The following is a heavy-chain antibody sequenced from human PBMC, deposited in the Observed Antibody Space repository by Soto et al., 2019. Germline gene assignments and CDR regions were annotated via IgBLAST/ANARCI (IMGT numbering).Heavy chain of an antibody. J-gene: IGHJ4*02. Sequence: EVQLVESGGGLVKPGGSLRLSCAASGFTFSSYTMHWVRQAPGKGLEWFSSIVTGGAYIYYADSVKGRFTISRDNAKNSLYLQMNSLRAEDTAVYYCARDWCSSISCFIFDSWGQGALVTVSS. CDR1: GFTFSSYT. CDR2: IVTGGAYI. V-gene: IGHV3-21*01. D-gene: IGHD2-2*01. CDR3: ARDWCSSISCFIFDS.